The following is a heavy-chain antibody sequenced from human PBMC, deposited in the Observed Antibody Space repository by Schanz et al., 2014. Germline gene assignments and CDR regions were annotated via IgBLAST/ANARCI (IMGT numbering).Heavy chain of an antibody. CDR2: IHHSGSI. Sequence: QVQLQQWGAGLLKPSETLSLTCAVYGGPFSGYFWSWIRQSPGKGLQWIGEIHHSGSIIDNPSLRCGVTISMDTSKNQFFMKVPSVTAADTAVYYCARHLVNAYGMDVWGQGTAVTVSS. D-gene: IGHD3-3*02. V-gene: IGHV4-34*01. CDR1: GGPFSGYF. J-gene: IGHJ6*02. CDR3: ARHLVNAYGMDV.